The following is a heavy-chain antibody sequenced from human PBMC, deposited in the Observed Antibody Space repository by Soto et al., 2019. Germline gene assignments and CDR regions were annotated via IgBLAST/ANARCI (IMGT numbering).Heavy chain of an antibody. CDR2: IIPIFGTA. Sequence: QVQLVQSGAEVKKPGSSVKVSCKASGGTFSSYAISWVRQAPGQGLEWMGGIIPIFGTANYAQKFQGRVTITADESTSTAYMELSSLRSEDTAVYYCARTPIYCSGGSCYSDYFDYWGQGTLVTVSS. J-gene: IGHJ4*02. V-gene: IGHV1-69*01. CDR3: ARTPIYCSGGSCYSDYFDY. D-gene: IGHD2-15*01. CDR1: GGTFSSYA.